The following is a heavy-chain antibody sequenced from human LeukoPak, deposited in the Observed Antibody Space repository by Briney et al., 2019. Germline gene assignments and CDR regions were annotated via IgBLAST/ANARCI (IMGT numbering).Heavy chain of an antibody. J-gene: IGHJ5*02. CDR2: ISWNSGSI. CDR3: AREGYDSSA. Sequence: GGSLRLSCAASGFTFDDYAMHWVRQAPGKGLEWVSGISWNSGSIGYADSVKGRFTISRDNAKNSLYLQMNSLRAEDTAVYYCAREGYDSSAWGQGTLVTVSS. CDR1: GFTFDDYA. D-gene: IGHD3-22*01. V-gene: IGHV3-9*01.